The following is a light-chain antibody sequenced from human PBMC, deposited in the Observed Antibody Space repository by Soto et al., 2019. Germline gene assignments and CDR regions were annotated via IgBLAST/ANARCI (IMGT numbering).Light chain of an antibody. Sequence: QSVLTQAPSVSGTPGQRVTITCSGSSSNIGRNSVNWYQHLPGTAPKLLTHGHNHRPSGVPDRFSGSKSGTSASLAISGLQPEDEADYCCAAWDDSLNEYVFGDGTKVTVL. CDR2: GHN. J-gene: IGLJ1*01. CDR3: AAWDDSLNEYV. V-gene: IGLV1-44*01. CDR1: SSNIGRNS.